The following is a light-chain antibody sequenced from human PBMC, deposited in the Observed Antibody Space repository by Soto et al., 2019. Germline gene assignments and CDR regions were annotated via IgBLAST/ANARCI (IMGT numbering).Light chain of an antibody. CDR2: GAS. V-gene: IGKV3-15*01. Sequence: EIVMTQSPATLSVSPGERATLSCRASQSVSSNLAWYQQKPGQAPRLLIYGASTRATDIPARFSGSRFGTEFTRTISSLQSEDFAVYYCQQYNNWPPTFGQGTRLEIK. J-gene: IGKJ5*01. CDR3: QQYNNWPPT. CDR1: QSVSSN.